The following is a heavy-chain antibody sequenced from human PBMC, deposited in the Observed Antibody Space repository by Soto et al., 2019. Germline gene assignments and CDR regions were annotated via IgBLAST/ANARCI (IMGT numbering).Heavy chain of an antibody. CDR3: ATHESGRLFDD. CDR1: VDPISNYY. J-gene: IGHJ4*02. Sequence: SETLSLTCTVSVDPISNYYWSWIRQPPGKGLEWIGYIYYNGNTYYNPSLNSRVTISADRSKNQFSLNLSSVTAADTAVYYCATHESGRLFDDWGQGTLVTVSS. CDR2: IYYNGNT. V-gene: IGHV4-59*01. D-gene: IGHD2-15*01.